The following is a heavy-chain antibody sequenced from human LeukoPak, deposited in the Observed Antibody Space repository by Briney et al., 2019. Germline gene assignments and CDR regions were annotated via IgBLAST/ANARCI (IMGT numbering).Heavy chain of an antibody. CDR3: ARAPLTYYYDSSGYS. CDR2: INPSGGST. D-gene: IGHD3-22*01. V-gene: IGHV1-46*01. CDR1: GYTFTSYY. Sequence: EASVKVSCKASGYTFTSYYMHWVRQAPGQGLEWMGIINPSGGSTSYAQKFQGRVTMTRDTSTSTVYMELSSLRSEDTAVYYCARAPLTYYYDSSGYSWGQGTLVTVSS. J-gene: IGHJ4*02.